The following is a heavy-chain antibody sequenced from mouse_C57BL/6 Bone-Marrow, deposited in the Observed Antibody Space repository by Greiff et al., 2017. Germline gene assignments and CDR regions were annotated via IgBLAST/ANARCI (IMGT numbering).Heavy chain of an antibody. Sequence: VQLKQPGAELVRPGASVKLSCTASGFNIKDDYMPWVKQRPEQGLEWIGWIDPENGDTEYASKFQGKATITADTSSNTAYLQLSSLTSEDTAVYYGTTNYKTSDYWGQGTTLTVSS. CDR2: IDPENGDT. V-gene: IGHV14-4*01. CDR3: TTNYKTSDY. CDR1: GFNIKDDY. J-gene: IGHJ2*01. D-gene: IGHD2-12*01.